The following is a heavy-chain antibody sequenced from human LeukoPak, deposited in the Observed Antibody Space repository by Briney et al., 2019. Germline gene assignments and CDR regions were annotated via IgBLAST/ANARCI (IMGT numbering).Heavy chain of an antibody. Sequence: GGPLRLSCAASGFTFSSYSMNWVRQAPGKGLEWVSSISSSSSSYIYYADSVKGRFTISRDNAKNSLYLQMNSLRAEDTAVYYCARGGSGWSDAFDIWGQGTMVTVSS. CDR1: GFTFSSYS. V-gene: IGHV3-21*01. D-gene: IGHD6-19*01. CDR3: ARGGSGWSDAFDI. CDR2: ISSSSSSYI. J-gene: IGHJ3*02.